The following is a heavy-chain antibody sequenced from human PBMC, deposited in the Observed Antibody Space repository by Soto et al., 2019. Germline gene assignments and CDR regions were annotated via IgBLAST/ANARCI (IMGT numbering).Heavy chain of an antibody. CDR1: GYTFTGYY. V-gene: IGHV1-2*02. CDR2: INPNSGGT. J-gene: IGHJ5*02. Sequence: QVQLVQSGAEVKKPGASVKVSCKASGYTFTGYYMHWVRQAPGQGLEWMGWINPNSGGTNYAQKFQGRVTITADKTTSTAYMELSSLRSEDTAVYYCARAGLGFGELLSRWFDPWGQGTLVTVSS. D-gene: IGHD3-10*01. CDR3: ARAGLGFGELLSRWFDP.